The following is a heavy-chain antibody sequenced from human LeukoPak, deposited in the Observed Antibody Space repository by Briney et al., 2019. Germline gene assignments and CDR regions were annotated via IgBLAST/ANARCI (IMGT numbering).Heavy chain of an antibody. CDR3: ARVVANIVVVNGFNLDY. D-gene: IGHD3-22*01. Sequence: GASVKVSCKASGYTFTSYGISWVRQAPGQGLEWMGWISAYNGNTNYAQKLQGRVTMTTDTSTSTAYMELRSLRSDDTAVYYCARVVANIVVVNGFNLDYWGQGTLVTVSS. CDR1: GYTFTSYG. V-gene: IGHV1-18*01. CDR2: ISAYNGNT. J-gene: IGHJ4*02.